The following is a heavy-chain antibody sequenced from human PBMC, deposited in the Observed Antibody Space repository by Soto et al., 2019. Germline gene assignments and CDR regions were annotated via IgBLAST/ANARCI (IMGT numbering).Heavy chain of an antibody. CDR1: GFTFSSYA. J-gene: IGHJ4*02. V-gene: IGHV3-23*01. CDR3: AKYESLTVTTEPFDY. Sequence: GGSLRLSCAASGFTFSSYAMSWVRQAPGKGLEWVSAISGSGGSTYYADSVKDRFTISRDNSKNTLYLQMNSLRAEDTAVYYCAKYESLTVTTEPFDYWGQGTLVTVSS. CDR2: ISGSGGST. D-gene: IGHD4-17*01.